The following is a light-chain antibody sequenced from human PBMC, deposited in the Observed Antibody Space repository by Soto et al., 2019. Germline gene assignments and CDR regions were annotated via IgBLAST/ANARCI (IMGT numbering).Light chain of an antibody. CDR2: DVS. CDR3: SSYTTTSTLI. Sequence: QSVLTQPASVSGSPGQSITISCTGTSSDVGGYNYVSWYQQHPGKAPKLMIYDVSNRPSGVSDRFSGSKSDNTASLTISGLQTEDEAEYYCSSYTTTSTLIFGGGTKVTVL. V-gene: IGLV2-14*01. J-gene: IGLJ2*01. CDR1: SSDVGGYNY.